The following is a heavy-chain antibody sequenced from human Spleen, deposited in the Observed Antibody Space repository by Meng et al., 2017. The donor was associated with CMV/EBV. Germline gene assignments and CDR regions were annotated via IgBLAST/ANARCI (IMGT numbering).Heavy chain of an antibody. CDR2: IKQDGSEK. V-gene: IGHV3-7*03. CDR1: GFTFTAYW. Sequence: GESLKISCAASGFTFTAYWMTWVRQAPGRGLEWVANIKQDGSEKHYVDSVKGRFTISRDNPKNTLYLQMNSLRAEDTAVYYCAKSMLKYSSSSSFDYWGQGTLVTVSS. J-gene: IGHJ4*02. D-gene: IGHD6-6*01. CDR3: AKSMLKYSSSSSFDY.